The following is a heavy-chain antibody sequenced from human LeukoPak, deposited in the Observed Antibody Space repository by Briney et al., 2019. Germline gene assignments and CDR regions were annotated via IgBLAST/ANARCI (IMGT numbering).Heavy chain of an antibody. Sequence: GGSLRLSCVASGVTFDDFAMHWVRQTPGKGLEWVSGITSNSGYVAYADSVKGRFSISRDNAKNSLYLQMNSLRTEDMAVYYCVQDSYAISSSGSTFASWGQGTLVTVSS. J-gene: IGHJ4*02. CDR3: VQDSYAISSSGSTFAS. V-gene: IGHV3-9*03. CDR2: ITSNSGYV. CDR1: GVTFDDFA. D-gene: IGHD2-2*01.